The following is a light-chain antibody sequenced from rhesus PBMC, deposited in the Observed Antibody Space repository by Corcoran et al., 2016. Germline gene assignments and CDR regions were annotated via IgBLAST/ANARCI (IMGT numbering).Light chain of an antibody. J-gene: IGLJ1*01. CDR1: SRDIGAYNS. V-gene: IGLV2-23*01. CDR3: SSYTTSDTYI. CDR2: DVS. Sequence: ALTQPPSVSGSTGQSVTISCTGTSRDIGAYNSVSWYQQHPGKAPKLMIYDVSERPPGVSDRFSASKSGNTASLTISGLQAEDETDYYCSSYTTSDTYIFGGGTRLTV.